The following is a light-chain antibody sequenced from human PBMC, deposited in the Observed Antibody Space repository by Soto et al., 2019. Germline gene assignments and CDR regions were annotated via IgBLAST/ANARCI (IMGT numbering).Light chain of an antibody. Sequence: QSVLTQPASMSGSPGQSITISCTGTSSDVGSYNLVSWCLQHPGKAPKLMIYEVSKRPSGVSNRFSGSKSGNTASLTISGLQAEDEAAYYCCSYAGTPYVFGPGTKVTVL. CDR2: EVS. J-gene: IGLJ1*01. CDR3: CSYAGTPYV. CDR1: SSDVGSYNL. V-gene: IGLV2-23*02.